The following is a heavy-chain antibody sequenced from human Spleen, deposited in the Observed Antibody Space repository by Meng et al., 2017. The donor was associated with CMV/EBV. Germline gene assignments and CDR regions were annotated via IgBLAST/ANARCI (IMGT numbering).Heavy chain of an antibody. D-gene: IGHD1-1*01. V-gene: IGHV3-11*04. J-gene: IGHJ4*02. CDR3: VRDLENTGNYLGDY. CDR2: ITSSGSSV. CDR1: GFTFSDYY. Sequence: GGSLRLSCVVSGFTFSDYYMSWIRQAPGKGLEWISYITSSGSSVYYADSVKGRFTISRDNAKNSLYLQMNSLRADDTAVYHCVRDLENTGNYLGDYWGQGTLVTVSS.